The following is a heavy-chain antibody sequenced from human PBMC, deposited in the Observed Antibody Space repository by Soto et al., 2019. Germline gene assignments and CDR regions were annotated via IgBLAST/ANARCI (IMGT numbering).Heavy chain of an antibody. J-gene: IGHJ6*02. V-gene: IGHV1-18*01. CDR1: GYTFTSYG. Sequence: QVQLVQSGAEVKKPGASVKVSCKASGYTFTSYGISWVRQAPGQGLEWMGWISAYNGNTNYARKLQGRVTMTTDTSTSTAYMGLRSLRSDDTAVYYCASVKYSPPYYYYYGMDVWGQGTTVTVSS. CDR3: ASVKYSPPYYYYYGMDV. CDR2: ISAYNGNT. D-gene: IGHD5-18*01.